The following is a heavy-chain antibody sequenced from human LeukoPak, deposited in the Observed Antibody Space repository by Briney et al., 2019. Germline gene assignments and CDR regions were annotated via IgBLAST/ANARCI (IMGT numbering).Heavy chain of an antibody. CDR2: IYYSGST. CDR1: GRSISSSSYY. CDR3: ARHHYDYVWGSYRYGYYFDY. Sequence: SETLSLTCTVSGRSISSSSYYWGWIRQPPGKGLEWIGSIYYSGSTYYNPSLKIRVTISVDTSKNQFSLKLSAVTAADTAVYYCARHHYDYVWGSYRYGYYFDYWGQGTLVTVSS. V-gene: IGHV4-39*01. D-gene: IGHD3-16*02. J-gene: IGHJ4*02.